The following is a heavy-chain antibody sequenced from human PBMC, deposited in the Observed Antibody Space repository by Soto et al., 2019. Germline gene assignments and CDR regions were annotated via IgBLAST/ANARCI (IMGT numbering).Heavy chain of an antibody. CDR2: VYYSGST. J-gene: IGHJ4*02. CDR1: GASISSYY. Sequence: QVQLQESGPGLVKPSETLSLTCTVSGASISSYYWSWIRQPPGKGLEWIGYVYYSGSTNYNPSLQRGVPXSVDTSKNQFSLKLSSVTAADTAMYYCARDTTPSLWGQGTLVTVSS. V-gene: IGHV4-59*01. D-gene: IGHD1-1*01. CDR3: ARDTTPSL.